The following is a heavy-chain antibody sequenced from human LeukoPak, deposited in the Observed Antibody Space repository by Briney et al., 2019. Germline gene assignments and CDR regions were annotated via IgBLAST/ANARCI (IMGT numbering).Heavy chain of an antibody. Sequence: PSEALSLTCAVDGGSFSGYYWSWIRQPPGKGLEWIGEINHSGSANYNPSLKSRVTVSVDTSKKQFSLKLRSVTAADTAVYYCARPPYSSSSHYYYHYMDVWGKGTTVTVSS. D-gene: IGHD6-6*01. V-gene: IGHV4-34*01. CDR1: GGSFSGYY. CDR2: INHSGSA. CDR3: ARPPYSSSSHYYYHYMDV. J-gene: IGHJ6*03.